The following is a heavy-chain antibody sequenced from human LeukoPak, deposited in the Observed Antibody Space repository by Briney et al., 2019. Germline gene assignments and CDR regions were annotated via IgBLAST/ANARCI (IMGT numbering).Heavy chain of an antibody. D-gene: IGHD1-26*01. J-gene: IGHJ6*02. CDR3: ARESGSYYTNYYCMDG. V-gene: IGHV4-31*03. CDR2: IYYSGST. CDR1: GGSISSGGYY. Sequence: SQTLSLTCTVSGGSISSGGYYWSWIRQHPGKGLEWIGYIYYSGSTYYNPSLKSRVTIAVDTSKNQFSLKLSSVTAADTGVYYGARESGSYYTNYYCMDGWGQGTTVTVSS.